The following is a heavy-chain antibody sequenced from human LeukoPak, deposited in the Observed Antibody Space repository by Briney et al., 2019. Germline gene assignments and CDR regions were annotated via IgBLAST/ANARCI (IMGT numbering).Heavy chain of an antibody. CDR3: AKWVATSPLFDY. D-gene: IGHD5-12*01. CDR1: GFTFSSYS. CDR2: ISSSSSYI. J-gene: IGHJ4*02. V-gene: IGHV3-21*04. Sequence: PGKSLRLSCAASGFTFSSYSMNWVRQAPGKGPEWVSSISSSSSYIYYADSVKGRFTISRDNAKNSLYLQMNSLRAEDTAVYYCAKWVATSPLFDYWGQGTLVTVSS.